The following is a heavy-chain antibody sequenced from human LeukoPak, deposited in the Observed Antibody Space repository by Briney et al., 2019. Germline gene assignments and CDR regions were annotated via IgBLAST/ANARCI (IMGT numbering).Heavy chain of an antibody. CDR2: INWNSGSI. J-gene: IGHJ4*02. V-gene: IGHV3-9*01. D-gene: IGHD5-12*01. CDR1: GFIFDDYA. CDR3: AKDLATITPAFDY. Sequence: GGSLRLSCAASGFIFDDYALHWVRQAPGKGLEWVSGINWNSGSIGYADSVKGRFTISRDNSKNTLYLQMNSLRAEDTAVYYCAKDLATITPAFDYWGQGTLVTVSS.